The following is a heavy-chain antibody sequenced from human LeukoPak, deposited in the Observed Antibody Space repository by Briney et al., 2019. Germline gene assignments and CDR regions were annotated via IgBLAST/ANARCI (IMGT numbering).Heavy chain of an antibody. Sequence: AGSLRLSCAASGFTFSSYSMNWVRQAPGKGLEGVSYISSSSSTIYYADSGKGRLNISRDNAKNSLYLQMNSLRAEDTAVYYCACYTAMEAIDYWGQGTLVTVSS. CDR1: GFTFSSYS. CDR3: ACYTAMEAIDY. J-gene: IGHJ4*02. V-gene: IGHV3-48*01. D-gene: IGHD5-18*01. CDR2: ISSSSSTI.